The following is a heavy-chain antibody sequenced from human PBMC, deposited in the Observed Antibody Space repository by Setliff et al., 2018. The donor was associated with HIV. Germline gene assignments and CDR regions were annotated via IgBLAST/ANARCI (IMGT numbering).Heavy chain of an antibody. CDR1: GYIFTNYW. CDR3: ARGKYTTYLFDP. D-gene: IGHD1-1*01. J-gene: IGHJ5*02. CDR2: IYPGDSDT. V-gene: IGHV5-51*01. Sequence: PGESLKISCKASGYIFTNYWVGWVRQMPGKGLEWMGIIYPGDSDTRYSPSFQGQVTISADKSISTAYLQWTSLKASDTAIYYCARGKYTTYLFDPWGQGTLVTVSS.